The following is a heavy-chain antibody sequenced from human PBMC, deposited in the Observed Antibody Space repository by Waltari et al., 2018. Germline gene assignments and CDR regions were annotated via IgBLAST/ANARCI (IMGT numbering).Heavy chain of an antibody. V-gene: IGHV4-59*01. CDR2: IYNNGRT. CDR1: GGSLRTYH. J-gene: IGHJ5*02. Sequence: QVQLQESGPGLVKPSEPLSLTCTVAGGSLRTYHWSWIRQPPGKGLEWIGEIYNNGRTNYNPSLKSRVTISVDTSKNQFSLHLSSVTAADTAVYFCARGPAAITNWFDPWGQGTLVTVSS. D-gene: IGHD2-2*01. CDR3: ARGPAAITNWFDP.